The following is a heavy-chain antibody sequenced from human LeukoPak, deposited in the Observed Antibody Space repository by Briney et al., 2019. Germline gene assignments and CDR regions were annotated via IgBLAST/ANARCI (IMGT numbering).Heavy chain of an antibody. CDR3: AKEKQLEPFDC. CDR1: GFTFSNYG. V-gene: IGHV3-30*02. CDR2: IQFDGSDI. D-gene: IGHD1-1*01. J-gene: IGHJ4*02. Sequence: GGSLRLSCAASGFTFSNYGVHWVRQAPGKGLEWVAFIQFDGSDIFYADSVKGRFSVSRDNSKNTLYLQMNSLRAEDTAVYYCAKEKQLEPFDCWGQGTLVTVSS.